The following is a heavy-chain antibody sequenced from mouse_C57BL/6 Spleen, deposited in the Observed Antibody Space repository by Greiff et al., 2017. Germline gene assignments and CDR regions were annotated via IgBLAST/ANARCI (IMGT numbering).Heavy chain of an antibody. J-gene: IGHJ2*01. CDR2: ISDGGSYT. V-gene: IGHV5-4*03. CDR3: ARGGTVVATGYLDY. Sequence: EVKVVESGGGLVKPGGSLKLSCAASGFTFSSYAMSWVRQTPEKRLEWVATISDGGSYTYYPDNVKGRVTISRDNAKNNLYLQMSHLKSEDTAMYYCARGGTVVATGYLDYWGQGTTLTVSS. D-gene: IGHD1-1*01. CDR1: GFTFSSYA.